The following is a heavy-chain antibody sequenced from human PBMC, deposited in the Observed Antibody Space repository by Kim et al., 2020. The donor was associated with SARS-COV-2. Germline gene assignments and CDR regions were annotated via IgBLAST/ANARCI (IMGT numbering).Heavy chain of an antibody. J-gene: IGHJ4*02. CDR1: GFTFGDYA. CDR3: YSGDY. Sequence: GGSLRLSCAASGFTFGDYAMHWVRQAPGKGLEWVSGITWNSDSIGYADSVKGRFTISRANAKKSLSLQMNSLRAEDTALYYCYSGDYWGQGTLVTVSS. V-gene: IGHV3-9*01. D-gene: IGHD2-15*01. CDR2: ITWNSDSI.